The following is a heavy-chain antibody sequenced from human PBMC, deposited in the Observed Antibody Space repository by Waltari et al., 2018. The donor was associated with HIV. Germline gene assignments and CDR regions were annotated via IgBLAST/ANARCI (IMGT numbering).Heavy chain of an antibody. CDR3: ARYYYDHSGLAD. CDR2: IFTSGSA. Sequence: QLQLLESGPGLVKPSETLSLTCTVSGDLTSTYYWTWIRQPAGKGLEWIGRIFTSGSANYNPSLKSRVTLSLDKSKNQFPLKLSSVTAADSAVYYCARYYYDHSGLADWGQGTLVTVSS. V-gene: IGHV4-4*07. D-gene: IGHD3-22*01. J-gene: IGHJ4*01. CDR1: GDLTSTYY.